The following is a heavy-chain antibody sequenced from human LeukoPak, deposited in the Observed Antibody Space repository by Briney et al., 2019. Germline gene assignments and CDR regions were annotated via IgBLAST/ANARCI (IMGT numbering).Heavy chain of an antibody. V-gene: IGHV3-74*01. CDR1: GFTFSRYW. CDR3: ARELPFDY. CDR2: ISGDGSTT. Sequence: PWGSLRLSCTASGFTFSRYWMHWVRQAPGKGLVWVSRISGDGSTTNYAESVKGRFTISRDNAKNTLYLQMNSLRAEDTAVYYCARELPFDYWGQGTLVTVSS. J-gene: IGHJ4*02.